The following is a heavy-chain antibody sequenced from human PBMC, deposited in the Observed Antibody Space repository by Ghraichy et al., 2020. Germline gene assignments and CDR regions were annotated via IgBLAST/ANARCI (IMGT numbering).Heavy chain of an antibody. V-gene: IGHV4-31*01. D-gene: IGHD5-18*01. Sequence: SQTLSLTCTVSGGSISSGGYYWSWIRQHPGKGLEWIGYIYYSGSTYYNPSLKSLVTISVDTSKNQFSLKLSPVTAADTAVYYCARAGGYSYGFFGRGNWFDPWGQGTLVTVSS. CDR3: ARAGGYSYGFFGRGNWFDP. CDR1: GGSISSGGYY. J-gene: IGHJ5*02. CDR2: IYYSGST.